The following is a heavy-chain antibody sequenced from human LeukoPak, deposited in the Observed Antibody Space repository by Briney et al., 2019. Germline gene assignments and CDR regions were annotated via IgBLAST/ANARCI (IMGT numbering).Heavy chain of an antibody. CDR3: ARSSYYESRTDAFYI. CDR2: IYPGDSDT. J-gene: IGHJ3*02. V-gene: IGHV5-51*01. CDR1: GYSFTSYW. D-gene: IGHD3-22*01. Sequence: GESLKISCKGAGYSFTSYWIGGGRPMPGKGLGWMGIIYPGDSDTRYSPSFQGQVTISADKSISTAYLQWSSLKASDTAMYYCARSSYYESRTDAFYIWGQGTMVTVSS.